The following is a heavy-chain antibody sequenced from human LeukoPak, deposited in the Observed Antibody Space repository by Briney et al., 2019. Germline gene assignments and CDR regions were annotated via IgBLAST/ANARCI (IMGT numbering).Heavy chain of an antibody. CDR2: IIPIFGTA. D-gene: IGHD3-22*01. Sequence: ASVKVSCKASGGTFSSYAISRVRQAPGQGLEWMGGIIPIFGTANYAQKFQGRVTITTDESTSTAYMELSSLRSEDTAVYYCARDGKYYYDSSGYYPSYFDYWGQGTLVTVSS. V-gene: IGHV1-69*05. CDR3: ARDGKYYYDSSGYYPSYFDY. CDR1: GGTFSSYA. J-gene: IGHJ4*02.